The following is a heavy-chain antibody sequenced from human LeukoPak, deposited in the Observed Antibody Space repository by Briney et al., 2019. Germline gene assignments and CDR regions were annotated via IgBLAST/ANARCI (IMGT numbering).Heavy chain of an antibody. CDR3: ARGRGTGYYFDY. CDR1: GGSFSGYY. J-gene: IGHJ4*02. CDR2: INHSGST. D-gene: IGHD1-1*01. V-gene: IGHV4-34*01. Sequence: SETLSFTCAVYGGSFSGYYWSWIRQPPGKGLEWIGEINHSGSTNYNPSLKSRVTISVDTSKNQFSLKLSSVTAADTAVYYCARGRGTGYYFDYWGQGTLVTVSS.